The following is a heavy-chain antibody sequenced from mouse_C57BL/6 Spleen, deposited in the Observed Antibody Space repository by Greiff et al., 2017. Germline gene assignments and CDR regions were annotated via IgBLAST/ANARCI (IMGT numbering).Heavy chain of an antibody. CDR2: INPYNGGT. D-gene: IGHD2-10*02. V-gene: IGHV1-19*01. Sequence: EVQLQQSGPVLVKPGASVKMSCKASGYTFTDYYMNWVKQSHGKSLEWIGVINPYNGGTSYNQKFKGKATLTVDKSSSTAYMELNSLTSEDSAVYYCARSGYGNYIDYWGQGTTLTVSS. CDR3: ARSGYGNYIDY. J-gene: IGHJ2*01. CDR1: GYTFTDYY.